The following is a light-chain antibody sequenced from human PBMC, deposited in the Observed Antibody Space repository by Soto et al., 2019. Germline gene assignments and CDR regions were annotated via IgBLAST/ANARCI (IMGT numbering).Light chain of an antibody. CDR3: QQYSRSPRT. CDR2: GAS. J-gene: IGKJ1*01. Sequence: VMTQSPATLSVSPGERATLSCRASQNLRSSLAWYQQKPGQAPRLLIYGASNRATGIPDRISGSGSGTDFTLTISRLEPEDFAVYYCQQYSRSPRTFGQGTKVDIK. CDR1: QNLRSS. V-gene: IGKV3-20*01.